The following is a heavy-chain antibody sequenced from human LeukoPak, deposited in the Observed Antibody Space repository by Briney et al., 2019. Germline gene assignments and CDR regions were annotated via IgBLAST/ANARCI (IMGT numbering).Heavy chain of an antibody. CDR3: ARGGSGLNWFDP. CDR2: IYYSGST. D-gene: IGHD6-19*01. J-gene: IGHJ5*02. Sequence: SETLSLTCAVYGGSFSGYYWSWIRQPPGKGLEWIGSIYYSGSTYYNPSLKSRVTISVDTSKNQFSLKLSSVTAADTAVYYCARGGSGLNWFDPWGQGTLVTVSS. V-gene: IGHV4-34*01. CDR1: GGSFSGYY.